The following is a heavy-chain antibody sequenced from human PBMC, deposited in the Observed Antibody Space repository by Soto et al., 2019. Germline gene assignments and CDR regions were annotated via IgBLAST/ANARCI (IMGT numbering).Heavy chain of an antibody. CDR3: AREPATAVVIYGFDV. J-gene: IGHJ6*02. CDR1: GFTLSNYW. Sequence: GGSLRLSCAASGFTLSNYWMSWVRQAPGRGLEWVANIYHNGSEKYYADVVKGRFTISRDNAKELLYLQMNGLRAEDTAVYYCAREPATAVVIYGFDVWGQGTTVTVSS. V-gene: IGHV3-7*01. CDR2: IYHNGSEK. D-gene: IGHD3-22*01.